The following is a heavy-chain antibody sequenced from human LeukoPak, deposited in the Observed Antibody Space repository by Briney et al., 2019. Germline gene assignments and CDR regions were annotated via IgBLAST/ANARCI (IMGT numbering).Heavy chain of an antibody. V-gene: IGHV3-23*01. J-gene: IGHJ4*02. CDR2: ISGSGGST. Sequence: GGSLRLSCASSGFTFSSYAMSWVRQTPGKGLEWVSAISGSGGSTYYTDSVKGRFTISRDNSRNTLFLQMNSLRAEDTAVYYCAKAYWNEYYFDYWGQGTLVTVSS. D-gene: IGHD1-1*01. CDR1: GFTFSSYA. CDR3: AKAYWNEYYFDY.